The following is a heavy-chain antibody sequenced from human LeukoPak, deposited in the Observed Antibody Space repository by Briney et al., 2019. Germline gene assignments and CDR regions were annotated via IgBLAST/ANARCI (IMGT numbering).Heavy chain of an antibody. Sequence: ASVKVSCKAFGYTFTSNYMHWVRQAPGQGPEWMGVISPSGGSTTYAQKFQGRVTLTRDMSTSTDYLELSSLRSEDTAVYYCARDASGWYGLVDYWGQGTLVTVSS. D-gene: IGHD6-19*01. CDR1: GYTFTSNY. V-gene: IGHV1-46*01. J-gene: IGHJ4*02. CDR2: ISPSGGST. CDR3: ARDASGWYGLVDY.